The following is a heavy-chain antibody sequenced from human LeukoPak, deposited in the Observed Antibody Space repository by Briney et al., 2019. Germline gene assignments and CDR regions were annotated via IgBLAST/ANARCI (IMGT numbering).Heavy chain of an antibody. J-gene: IGHJ6*03. CDR1: GFTFSSYS. D-gene: IGHD3-10*01. Sequence: GGSLRLTCAASGFTFSSYSMNWVRQAPGKGLEWVSSISSSSSYIYYADSVKGRFTISRDNAKNSLYLQMNSLRAEDTAVYYCARDGVKVGELKPYYYYYYMDVWGKGTTVTVSS. V-gene: IGHV3-21*01. CDR2: ISSSSSYI. CDR3: ARDGVKVGELKPYYYYYYMDV.